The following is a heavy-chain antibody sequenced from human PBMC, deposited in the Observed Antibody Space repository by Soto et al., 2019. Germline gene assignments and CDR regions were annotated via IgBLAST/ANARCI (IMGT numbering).Heavy chain of an antibody. D-gene: IGHD2-15*01. CDR1: GYSFTSYW. J-gene: IGHJ4*02. CDR2: IYPGDSDI. V-gene: IGHV5-51*01. CDR3: ARQYCGGGTCYLAGSDY. Sequence: GESLKISCKGSGYSFTSYWIAWVRQVPGKGLELMGVIYPGDSDIRYSPSFQGQVTISADRSISTAYLQWSSLKASDTAMYYCARQYCGGGTCYLAGSDYWGQGTLVTVSS.